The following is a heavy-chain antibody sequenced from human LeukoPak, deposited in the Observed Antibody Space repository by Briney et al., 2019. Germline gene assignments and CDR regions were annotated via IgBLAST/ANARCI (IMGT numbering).Heavy chain of an antibody. J-gene: IGHJ4*02. CDR3: ARDKRGVPAANDY. D-gene: IGHD2-2*01. Sequence: SETLSLTCTVSGGSISSGDYYWSWIRQPPGKGLEWIGYIYYSGSTYYNPSLKSRVTISVDTSKNQFSLKLSSVTAADTAVYYCARDKRGVPAANDYWGQGTLVTASS. CDR1: GGSISSGDYY. V-gene: IGHV4-30-4*08. CDR2: IYYSGST.